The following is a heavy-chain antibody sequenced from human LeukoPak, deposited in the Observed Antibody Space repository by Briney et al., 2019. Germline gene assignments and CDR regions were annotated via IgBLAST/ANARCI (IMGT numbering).Heavy chain of an antibody. CDR1: GFTFSNYW. V-gene: IGHV3-7*01. CDR2: IKPDGTEK. J-gene: IGHJ4*02. Sequence: GGSLRLSCAASGFTFSNYWMSWIRQAPGKGLEWVANIKPDGTEKYYVDSMEGRFTISRDNVENSLYLQMNSLRAEDTAVYYCTRAGSGGWYGGQGVLVTVSS. D-gene: IGHD2-15*01. CDR3: TRAGSGGWY.